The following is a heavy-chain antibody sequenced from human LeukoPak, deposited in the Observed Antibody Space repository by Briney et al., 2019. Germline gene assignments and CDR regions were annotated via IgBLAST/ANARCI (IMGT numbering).Heavy chain of an antibody. CDR1: GFTFSSYG. D-gene: IGHD3-16*01. V-gene: IGHV3-30*02. CDR3: ARGANPFMITYSPFDY. J-gene: IGHJ4*02. Sequence: GGSLRLSCAASGFTFSSYGMHWVRQAPGKGLEWVAFIRYDGSNKYYADSVKGRFTISRDNSKNTLYLQMNSLRAEDTAVYYCARGANPFMITYSPFDYWGQGTLVTVSS. CDR2: IRYDGSNK.